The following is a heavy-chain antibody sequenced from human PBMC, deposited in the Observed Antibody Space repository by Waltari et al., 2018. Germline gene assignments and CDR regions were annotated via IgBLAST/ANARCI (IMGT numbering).Heavy chain of an antibody. D-gene: IGHD2-21*02. CDR1: GGSISSSS. CDR3: AARGEVVTRGWYFDL. J-gene: IGHJ2*01. Sequence: QLQLQESGPGLVKPSETLSLTCTVSGGSISSSSYYWGWIRQPPGKGLEWVSAISGSGGSTYYADSVKGRFTISRDNAKNSLYLQMNSLRAEDTAVYYCAARGEVVTRGWYFDLWGRGTLVTVSS. CDR2: ISGSGGST. V-gene: IGHV3-11*04.